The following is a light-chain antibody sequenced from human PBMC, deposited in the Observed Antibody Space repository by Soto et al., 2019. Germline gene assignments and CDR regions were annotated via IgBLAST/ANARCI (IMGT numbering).Light chain of an antibody. V-gene: IGKV1-39*01. Sequence: IQTTQSTPSRSAPIVDRVTITCPESENITSYLNRYKQKAGKAPALLIYAASSLQSGVPSSFSGSGSATDFTLTISNLQPEDFATYFCQQSYTTPFTFGPGAKVDTK. J-gene: IGKJ3*01. CDR1: ENITSY. CDR3: QQSYTTPFT. CDR2: AAS.